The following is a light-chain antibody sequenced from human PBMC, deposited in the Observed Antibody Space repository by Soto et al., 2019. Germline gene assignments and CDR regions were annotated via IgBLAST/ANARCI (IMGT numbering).Light chain of an antibody. V-gene: IGLV2-14*01. CDR3: SSYAGSSNV. J-gene: IGLJ1*01. Sequence: QSALTQPASVSGSPGQSITISCAGTMRDVGAYNLVSWYQQHPGRAPQLIIFEVRYRPSGISFRFSGSKSGNTASLTVSGLQAEDEADYYCSSYAGSSNVFGTGTKVTVL. CDR1: MRDVGAYNL. CDR2: EVR.